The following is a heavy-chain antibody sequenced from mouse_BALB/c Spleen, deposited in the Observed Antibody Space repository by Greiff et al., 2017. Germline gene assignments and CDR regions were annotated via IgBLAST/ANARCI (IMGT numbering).Heavy chain of an antibody. CDR1: GFTFSSYT. D-gene: IGHD1-1*01. Sequence: EVQRVESGGGLVKPGGSLKLSCAASGFTFSSYTMSWVRQTPEKRLEWVATISSGGSYTYYPDSVKGRFTISRDNAKNTLYLQMSSLKSEDTAMYYCTREGDYGSSPHWYFDVWGAGTTVTVSS. CDR2: ISSGGSYT. J-gene: IGHJ1*01. CDR3: TREGDYGSSPHWYFDV. V-gene: IGHV5-6-4*01.